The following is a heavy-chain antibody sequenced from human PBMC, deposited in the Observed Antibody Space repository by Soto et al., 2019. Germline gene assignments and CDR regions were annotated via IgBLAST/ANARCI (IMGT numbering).Heavy chain of an antibody. CDR1: GYTFTSYG. Sequence: QVKLVKSGAEVKKPGASVKVSGKASGYTFTSYGISWVRHAPGQGPEWIGWISAYNGNTKYAQKLHGRVTMTTDTSTSTDYMELRSLRSDDKAVYYCARALGKQLFDYWGHGTLVTVSS. CDR3: ARALGKQLFDY. V-gene: IGHV1-18*01. J-gene: IGHJ5*01. CDR2: ISAYNGNT. D-gene: IGHD6-13*01.